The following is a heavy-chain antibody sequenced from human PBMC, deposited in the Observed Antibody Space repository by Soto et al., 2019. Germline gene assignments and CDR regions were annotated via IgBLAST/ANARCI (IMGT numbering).Heavy chain of an antibody. V-gene: IGHV3-23*01. CDR1: GFTISSYA. Sequence: GGSLRLSCAASGFTISSYAMSWVRQAPGKGLEWVSAISGSVGSTYYADSVKGRFTISRDNAKNTLYLQMNSLRAEDTAVYYCAKDPNPDYYDSSGYYSAYFDYWGQGTLVTVSS. CDR3: AKDPNPDYYDSSGYYSAYFDY. D-gene: IGHD3-22*01. J-gene: IGHJ4*02. CDR2: ISGSVGST.